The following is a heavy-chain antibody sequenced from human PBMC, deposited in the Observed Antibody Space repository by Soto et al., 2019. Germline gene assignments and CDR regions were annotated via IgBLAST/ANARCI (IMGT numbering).Heavy chain of an antibody. CDR2: ISYDGSNK. Sequence: GALRLSCAASGFTFSSYAMHWVRQAPGKGLEWVAVISYDGSNKYYADSVKGRFTISRDNSKNTLYLQMNSLRAEDTAVYYCARDITGDSWYFDLWGRGTLVTVSS. CDR3: ARDITGDSWYFDL. D-gene: IGHD2-21*02. CDR1: GFTFSSYA. V-gene: IGHV3-30-3*01. J-gene: IGHJ2*01.